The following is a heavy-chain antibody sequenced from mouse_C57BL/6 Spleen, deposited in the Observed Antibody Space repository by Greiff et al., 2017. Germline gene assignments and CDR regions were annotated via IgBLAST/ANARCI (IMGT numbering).Heavy chain of an antibody. D-gene: IGHD6-1*01. J-gene: IGHJ3*01. CDR1: GYTFTDYE. Sequence: VQLQQSGAELVRPGASVTLSCKASGYTFTDYEMHWVKQTPVHGLEWIGAIDPETGGTAYNQKFKGKAILTAYKSSITAYMELRSLTSEDSAVYYCTRKSDDRASFAYWGQGTLVTVSA. V-gene: IGHV1-15*01. CDR2: IDPETGGT. CDR3: TRKSDDRASFAY.